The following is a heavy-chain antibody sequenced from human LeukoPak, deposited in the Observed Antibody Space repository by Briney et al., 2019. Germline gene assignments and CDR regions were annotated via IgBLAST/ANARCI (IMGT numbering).Heavy chain of an antibody. D-gene: IGHD6-13*01. Sequence: GGSLRLSCVGSGFTSIAYALTWVRQAPGKGLEWVAVISYDGSNKYYADSVKGRFTISRDNSKNTLYLQMNSLRAEDTAVYYCARDRPHQYSSSWYQRQDYYYYYGMDVWGQGTTVTVSS. J-gene: IGHJ6*02. V-gene: IGHV3-30-3*01. CDR2: ISYDGSNK. CDR1: GFTSIAYA. CDR3: ARDRPHQYSSSWYQRQDYYYYYGMDV.